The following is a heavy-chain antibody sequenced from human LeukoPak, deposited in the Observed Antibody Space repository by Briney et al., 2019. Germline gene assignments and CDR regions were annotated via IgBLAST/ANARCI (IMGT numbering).Heavy chain of an antibody. CDR2: IYYSGST. Sequence: SETLSLTCTVSGGSISSSSYYWGWIRQSPGKGLEWIGSIYYSGSTYYNPSLKSRVTISVDTSKNQFSLKLSSVTAADTAVYYCARLPHLRYCSGGSCYPGYWGQGTLVTVSS. J-gene: IGHJ4*02. D-gene: IGHD2-15*01. CDR3: ARLPHLRYCSGGSCYPGY. CDR1: GGSISSSSYY. V-gene: IGHV4-39*07.